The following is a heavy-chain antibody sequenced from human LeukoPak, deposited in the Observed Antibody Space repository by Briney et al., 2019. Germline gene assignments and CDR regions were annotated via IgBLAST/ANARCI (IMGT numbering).Heavy chain of an antibody. Sequence: GGSLRLSCAASGFTFSSYAMHWVRQAPGKGLEWVAVTSNDGSHKYYADSVKGRFTISRDNSKNTLYLQMNSLRAEDTAVYYCARDPLNSSGWLIDYWGQGTLVTVSS. V-gene: IGHV3-30-3*01. CDR3: ARDPLNSSGWLIDY. J-gene: IGHJ4*02. D-gene: IGHD6-19*01. CDR2: TSNDGSHK. CDR1: GFTFSSYA.